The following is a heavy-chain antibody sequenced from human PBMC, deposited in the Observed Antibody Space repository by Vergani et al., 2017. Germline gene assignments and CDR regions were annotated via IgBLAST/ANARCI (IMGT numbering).Heavy chain of an antibody. V-gene: IGHV1-46*01. Sequence: QVQLVQSGAEVKKPGASVKVSCKASGYPFTSYYMHWVRQAPGQGLEWMGIINPSGGSTSYAKKFQGRVTMTRETSTSTVYMELSSLRSEDTAVDYCARFWGDGEFDYWGQGTLVTVSA. CDR3: ARFWGDGEFDY. CDR2: INPSGGST. D-gene: IGHD3-3*01. CDR1: GYPFTSYY. J-gene: IGHJ4*02.